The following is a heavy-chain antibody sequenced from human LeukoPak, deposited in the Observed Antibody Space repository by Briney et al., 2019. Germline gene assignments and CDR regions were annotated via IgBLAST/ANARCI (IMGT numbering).Heavy chain of an antibody. CDR2: ISGSGGST. CDR1: GFTFSSYA. Sequence: GGSLRLSCAASGFTFSSYAMSWVRQAPGKGLEWVSAISGSGGSTYYADSVKGRFTISRDNSKNTLYLQMNSLRAEDTAVYYCARDRDSYYYDSSGLGDYWGQGTLVTVSS. V-gene: IGHV3-23*01. D-gene: IGHD3-22*01. J-gene: IGHJ4*02. CDR3: ARDRDSYYYDSSGLGDY.